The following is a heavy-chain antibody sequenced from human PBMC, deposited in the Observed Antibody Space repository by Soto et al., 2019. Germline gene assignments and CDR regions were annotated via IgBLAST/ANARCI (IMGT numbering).Heavy chain of an antibody. V-gene: IGHV3-49*04. J-gene: IGHJ6*02. CDR2: IRSKAYGGTT. D-gene: IGHD2-2*01. CDR3: TRVGGCSSTSCYYYYGMDV. Sequence: PGGSLRLSCTASGFTFGDYAMSWVRQAPGKGLEWVGFIRSKAYGGTTEYAASVKGRFTISRDDSKSIAYLQMNSLKTEDTAVYYCTRVGGCSSTSCYYYYGMDVWGQGTTVTVSS. CDR1: GFTFGDYA.